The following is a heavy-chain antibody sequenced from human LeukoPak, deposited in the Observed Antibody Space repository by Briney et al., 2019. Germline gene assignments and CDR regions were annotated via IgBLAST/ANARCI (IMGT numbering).Heavy chain of an antibody. CDR3: ASSITIFGVVTTDTFDH. D-gene: IGHD3-3*01. Sequence: ASVKVSCKASGYTFTSYDINWVRQATGQGLEWMGWMNPNSGNTGYAQKFQGRVTMTRNTSISTAYMELSSLRSEDTAVYYCASSITIFGVVTTDTFDHWGQGTLVTVSS. CDR2: MNPNSGNT. V-gene: IGHV1-8*01. CDR1: GYTFTSYD. J-gene: IGHJ4*02.